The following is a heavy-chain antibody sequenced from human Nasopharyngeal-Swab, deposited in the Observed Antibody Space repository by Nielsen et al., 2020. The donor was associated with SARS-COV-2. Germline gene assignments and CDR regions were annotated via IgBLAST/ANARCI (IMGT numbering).Heavy chain of an antibody. CDR2: INPVSGDT. J-gene: IGHJ4*02. V-gene: IGHV1-2*02. CDR3: ARDLDTWGIFDY. CDR1: GFTFTDYY. D-gene: IGHD3/OR15-3a*01. Sequence: ASVKVSCKASGFTFTDYYIHWIRQAPGHGLEWMGWINPVSGDTSYEQKFQGRVTLTRDTSISTAYMELSRLRSDDTALYYCARDLDTWGIFDYWGQGTLVTVSS.